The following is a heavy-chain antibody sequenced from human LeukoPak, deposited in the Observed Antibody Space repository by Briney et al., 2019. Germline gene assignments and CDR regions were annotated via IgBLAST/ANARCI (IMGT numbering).Heavy chain of an antibody. V-gene: IGHV4-39*01. J-gene: IGHJ4*02. CDR3: SLDYDSSRYPPRRVGFDY. Sequence: SETLSLTCTVSGGSISSSSYYWGWIRQPPGKGLEWIGSIYYSGSTYYNPSLKSRVTISVDTSKNQFSLKLSSVTAADTAVYYCSLDYDSSRYPPRRVGFDYWGQGTLVTVSS. CDR2: IYYSGST. CDR1: GGSISSSSYY. D-gene: IGHD3-22*01.